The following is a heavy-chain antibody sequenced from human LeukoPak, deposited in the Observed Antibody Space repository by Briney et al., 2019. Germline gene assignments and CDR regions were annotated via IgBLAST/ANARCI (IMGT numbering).Heavy chain of an antibody. J-gene: IGHJ4*02. D-gene: IGHD3-10*01. V-gene: IGHV3-30-3*01. Sequence: GGSLRLSCAASGFTFRNYVIHWVRQAPGKGLEWVAVTSSDLNVKLYAGSVKGRFTISRDNSRSTLYLQMNSLRPEDTAIYYCAREGYYGSGSPPSLYFDYWGQGTLVTVSS. CDR1: GFTFRNYV. CDR3: AREGYYGSGSPPSLYFDY. CDR2: TSSDLNVK.